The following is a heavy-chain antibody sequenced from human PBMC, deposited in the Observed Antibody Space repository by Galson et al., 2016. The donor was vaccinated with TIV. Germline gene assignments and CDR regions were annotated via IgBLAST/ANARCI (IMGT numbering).Heavy chain of an antibody. Sequence: LSLTCTVSGGSITDIRYYWGWLRRPPGKGREWIASIYYRGIYYNPSLKSGATISVATSKNQFSLKLSTVTAADTAVYYCARSGYGDFLSLRYFDYWGQGTLVTVSS. CDR3: ARSGYGDFLSLRYFDY. J-gene: IGHJ4*02. V-gene: IGHV4-39*07. CDR2: IYYRGI. CDR1: GGSITDIRYY. D-gene: IGHD4-17*01.